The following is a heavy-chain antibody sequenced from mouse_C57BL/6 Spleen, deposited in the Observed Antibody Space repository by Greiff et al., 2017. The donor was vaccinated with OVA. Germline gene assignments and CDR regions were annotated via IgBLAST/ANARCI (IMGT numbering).Heavy chain of an antibody. D-gene: IGHD2-9*01. CDR1: GYAFSSSW. CDR3: ARSSYGYDGGFAY. Sequence: VQLHQSGPELVKPGASVKISCKASGYAFSSSWMNWVKQRPGKGLEWIGRIYPGDGDTNYNGKFKGKATLTADKSSSTAYMQLSSLTSEDSAVYFCARSSYGYDGGFAYWGQGTLVTVSA. V-gene: IGHV1-82*01. J-gene: IGHJ3*01. CDR2: IYPGDGDT.